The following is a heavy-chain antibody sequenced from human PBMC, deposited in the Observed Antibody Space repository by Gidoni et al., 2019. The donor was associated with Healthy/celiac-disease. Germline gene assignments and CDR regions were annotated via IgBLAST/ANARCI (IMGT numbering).Heavy chain of an antibody. J-gene: IGHJ4*02. V-gene: IGHV3-21*01. CDR2: ISRSSSYI. Sequence: EVQLVESGGGLVKPGGSLRLSCAASGFTFSSYSMNWVRQAPGKGLVCVSSISRSSSYIYYADSVKGRFTISRDNAKNSLYLQMNSLRAEDTAVYYCARDPANTIPNDYWGQGTLVTVSS. D-gene: IGHD3-3*01. CDR1: GFTFSSYS. CDR3: ARDPANTIPNDY.